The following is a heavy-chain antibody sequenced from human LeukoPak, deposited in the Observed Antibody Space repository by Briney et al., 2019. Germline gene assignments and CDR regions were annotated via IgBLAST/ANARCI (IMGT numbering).Heavy chain of an antibody. CDR3: AREGGFYRPLDY. Sequence: SETLSLTCGVSGGSVINTNWWTWVRQPPGMGLEWIGEVHLDGRTNYNPSLESRLTMSVDVSENQVSLKLTSVTAADTAVYYCAREGGFYRPLDYSGQGTLVTVSS. V-gene: IGHV4-4*02. CDR2: VHLDGRT. CDR1: GGSVINTNW. D-gene: IGHD3-3*01. J-gene: IGHJ4*02.